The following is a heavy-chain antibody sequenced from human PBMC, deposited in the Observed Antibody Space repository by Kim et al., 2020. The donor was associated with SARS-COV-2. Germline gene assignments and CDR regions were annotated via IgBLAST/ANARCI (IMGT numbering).Heavy chain of an antibody. Sequence: GGSLRLSCVASGFTFSTYGMSLVRQAPGKGPEWVSVISGSGKSTYYLDSVKGRFTVSRDNSKNTVYLDMNGLTADDTAVYFCAKRRTSGWLREDFDFWGQGTLVAVSS. CDR3: AKRRTSGWLREDFDF. D-gene: IGHD6-19*01. CDR2: ISGSGKST. J-gene: IGHJ4*02. CDR1: GFTFSTYG. V-gene: IGHV3-23*01.